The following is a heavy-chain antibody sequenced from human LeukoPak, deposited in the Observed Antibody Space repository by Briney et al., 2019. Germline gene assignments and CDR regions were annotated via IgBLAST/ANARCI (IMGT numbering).Heavy chain of an antibody. CDR3: AKAGSGWYYSFDS. Sequence: GGSLRLSCAASGFTFSSYAMSWVRQAPGKGLEWVSGISGSGGSTYYADSVKGRFTISRDNSKKTLYLQMSSLRAGDAAVYYCAKAGSGWYYSFDSWGQGTLVTVSS. J-gene: IGHJ4*02. V-gene: IGHV3-23*01. D-gene: IGHD6-19*01. CDR2: ISGSGGST. CDR1: GFTFSSYA.